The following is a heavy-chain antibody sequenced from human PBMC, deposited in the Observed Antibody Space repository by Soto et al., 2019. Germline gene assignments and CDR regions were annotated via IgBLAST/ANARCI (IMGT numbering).Heavy chain of an antibody. CDR1: GFSFSSYG. J-gene: IGHJ1*01. CDR2: ISYDGTDE. Sequence: GGSLRLSCAASGFSFSSYGMHWVRQAPGKGLEWVAMISYDGTDEYYADSVKGRFTISRDDSKNSLFLQMNSLNTEDTAVYYCARAEDGSKRYFQHWGQGTLVTVSS. V-gene: IGHV3-30*03. D-gene: IGHD5-12*01. CDR3: ARAEDGSKRYFQH.